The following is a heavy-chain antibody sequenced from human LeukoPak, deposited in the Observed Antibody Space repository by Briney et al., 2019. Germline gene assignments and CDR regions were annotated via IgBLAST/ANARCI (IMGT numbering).Heavy chain of an antibody. J-gene: IGHJ3*02. V-gene: IGHV4-61*02. Sequence: SETLSLTCTVSGGSISSGSYYWSWIRQPAGKGLEWIGRIYTSGSTNYNPSLKSRVTMSVDTSKNQFSLKLSSVTAADTAVYYCARRGILAGYRRHAFDIWGQGTMVTVSS. CDR2: IYTSGST. D-gene: IGHD3-9*01. CDR3: ARRGILAGYRRHAFDI. CDR1: GGSISSGSYY.